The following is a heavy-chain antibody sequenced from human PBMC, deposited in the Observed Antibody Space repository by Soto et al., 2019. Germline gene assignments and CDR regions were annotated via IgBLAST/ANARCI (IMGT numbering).Heavy chain of an antibody. CDR1: GFTFSSYW. Sequence: PGGSLRLSCAASGFTFSSYWMHWVRQAPGKGLVWVSRINSDGSSTSYADSVKGRFTISRDNAKNTLYLQMNSLRAEDTAVYYCAIDLYYDSSGYCYYYYGMDVWGHGTTVTVSS. V-gene: IGHV3-74*01. CDR3: AIDLYYDSSGYCYYYYGMDV. D-gene: IGHD3-22*01. J-gene: IGHJ6*02. CDR2: INSDGSST.